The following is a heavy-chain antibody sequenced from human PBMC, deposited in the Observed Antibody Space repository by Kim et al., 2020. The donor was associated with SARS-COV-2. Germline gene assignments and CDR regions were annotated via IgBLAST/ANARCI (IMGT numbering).Heavy chain of an antibody. CDR3: AHRTTGTTSFDY. Sequence: QPPGKAPEGLTLIYGEDDKRYSPSLKSRLTITKDTSKNQVVLTMTNMDPVDTATYYCAHRTTGTTSFDYWGQGTLVTVSS. D-gene: IGHD4-17*01. J-gene: IGHJ4*02. V-gene: IGHV2-5*02. CDR2: IYGEDDK.